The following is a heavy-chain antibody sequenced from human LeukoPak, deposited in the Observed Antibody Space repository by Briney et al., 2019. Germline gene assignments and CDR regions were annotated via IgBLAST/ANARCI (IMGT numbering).Heavy chain of an antibody. Sequence: ASVKVSCKASGYTFTSYAMHWVRQAPGQRLEWMGWINAGNGNTKYSQKFQGRVTITRDTSASTAYMELSSLRFEDTAVYYCARGVTIVVVEDNFDYWGQGTLVTVSS. D-gene: IGHD2-21*01. J-gene: IGHJ4*02. CDR3: ARGVTIVVVEDNFDY. CDR1: GYTFTSYA. V-gene: IGHV1-3*01. CDR2: INAGNGNT.